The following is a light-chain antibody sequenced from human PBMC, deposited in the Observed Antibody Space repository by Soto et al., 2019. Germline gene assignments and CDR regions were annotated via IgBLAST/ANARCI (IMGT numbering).Light chain of an antibody. J-gene: IGKJ2*01. V-gene: IGKV1-17*01. CDR1: QGIRNY. Sequence: IQMTQSPSSLSASVGDTVTVTCRASQGIRNYLNWFQQKPGKAPKRLISVASTLQSGVPSRFSGSGSGTEFTLTISSLQPDDSATYYCLQHNTYPYTFGQGTKLEIK. CDR3: LQHNTYPYT. CDR2: VAS.